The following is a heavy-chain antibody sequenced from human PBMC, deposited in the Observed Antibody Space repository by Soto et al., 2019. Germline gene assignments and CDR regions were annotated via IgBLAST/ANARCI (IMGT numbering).Heavy chain of an antibody. Sequence: QVQLVQSGAEVQKPGSSVTVSCKASGGSFSSYAISWVRQAPGQGLEWMGRIIPFIGTANYAQKFQGRVTITADESTSTPYLELTSLRSEDTAVYYCARVDVTTVPVSYHCGMDVWGQGPTLTVAS. J-gene: IGHJ6*01. CDR3: ARVDVTTVPVSYHCGMDV. V-gene: IGHV1-69*18. D-gene: IGHD4-4*01. CDR1: GGSFSSYA. CDR2: IIPFIGTA.